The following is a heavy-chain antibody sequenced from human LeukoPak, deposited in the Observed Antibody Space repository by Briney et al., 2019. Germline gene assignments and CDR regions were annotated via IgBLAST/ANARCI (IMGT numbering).Heavy chain of an antibody. J-gene: IGHJ5*02. CDR1: GYSISSGYY. Sequence: PSETLSLTCTVSGYSISSGYYWGWTRQPPGKGLEWIGNIYHSGSTYYNPSLKSRGTISIDTSKNQFSLKLSSVTAADTAVYYCARAYSSAWYWNWFDPWGQGTLVTVSS. CDR3: ARAYSSAWYWNWFDP. D-gene: IGHD6-19*01. V-gene: IGHV4-38-2*02. CDR2: IYHSGST.